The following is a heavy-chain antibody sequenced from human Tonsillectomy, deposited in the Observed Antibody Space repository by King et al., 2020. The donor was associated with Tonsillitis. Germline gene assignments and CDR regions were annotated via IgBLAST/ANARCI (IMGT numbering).Heavy chain of an antibody. CDR3: ENAPRLFLVYQYMDV. CDR2: ISWNSGSI. CDR1: GLTFDDYA. Sequence: VQLVESGGGVVQPGRSLRLSCAASGLTFDDYAMHWVRQAPGKGLEWVSGISWNSGSIDYVDSVKGRFTISRDNAKNSLYLQMNSLRAEDTALYYCENAPRLFLVYQYMDVGGYGPTLTVPS. J-gene: IGHJ6*03. D-gene: IGHD3-3*01. V-gene: IGHV3-9*01.